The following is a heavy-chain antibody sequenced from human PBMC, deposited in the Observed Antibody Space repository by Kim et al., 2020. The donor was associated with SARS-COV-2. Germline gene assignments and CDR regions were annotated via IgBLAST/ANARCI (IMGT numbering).Heavy chain of an antibody. J-gene: IGHJ3*02. CDR2: ISYDGSNK. Sequence: GGSLRLSCAASGFTFSTYGMHWVRQAPGKGLEWVAVISYDGSNKYYADSVKGRFTISRDNSKNTLYLQMNSLRAEDTAVYYCAREGPSRYSYGFDAFDIWGQGTMVTVSS. CDR3: AREGPSRYSYGFDAFDI. CDR1: GFTFSTYG. D-gene: IGHD5-18*01. V-gene: IGHV3-33*05.